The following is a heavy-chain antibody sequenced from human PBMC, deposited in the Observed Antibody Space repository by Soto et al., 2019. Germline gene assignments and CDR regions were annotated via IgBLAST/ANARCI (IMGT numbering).Heavy chain of an antibody. CDR2: INPKSGGT. CDR3: ATEGGSHPAASDDAYDI. J-gene: IGHJ3*02. Sequence: GASVKVSCKASGYTFTDYYMHWVRQAPGQGLEWMGWINPKSGGTNYAQKFQGWVTMTSDTSTNTAYLELSRLKSDDTAVYYCATEGGSHPAASDDAYDIWGQGTMVTVSS. V-gene: IGHV1-2*04. CDR1: GYTFTDYY. D-gene: IGHD1-26*01.